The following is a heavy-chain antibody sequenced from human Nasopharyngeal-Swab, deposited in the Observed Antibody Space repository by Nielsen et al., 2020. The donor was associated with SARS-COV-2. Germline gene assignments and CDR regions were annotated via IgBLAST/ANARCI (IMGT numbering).Heavy chain of an antibody. CDR2: IYPGDSDT. CDR3: ARHPRGYYDNSGPPGIFDT. CDR1: GYRFTSYW. Sequence: GESLISCQGSGYRFTSYWIAWVRQMPGKGLESMGFIYPGDSDTRYSPSFQGQVTISADKSINTAYLQWSSLQASDTAMYYCARHPRGYYDNSGPPGIFDTWGQGTMVTVSS. V-gene: IGHV5-51*01. J-gene: IGHJ3*02. D-gene: IGHD3-22*01.